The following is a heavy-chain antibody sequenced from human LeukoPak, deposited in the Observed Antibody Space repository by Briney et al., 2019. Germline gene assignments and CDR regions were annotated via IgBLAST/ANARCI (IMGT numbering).Heavy chain of an antibody. Sequence: TETLSLTCSVSGASINSHYWTWIRQPAGKGLEWIGRIYISGSTNYSPSLKSRVTMSVDTSKNQFSLNLISVTAADTAVYYCARALNPLTGTYYFDYWGQGTLVTVSS. D-gene: IGHD4/OR15-4a*01. V-gene: IGHV4-4*07. J-gene: IGHJ4*02. CDR1: GASINSHY. CDR2: IYISGST. CDR3: ARALNPLTGTYYFDY.